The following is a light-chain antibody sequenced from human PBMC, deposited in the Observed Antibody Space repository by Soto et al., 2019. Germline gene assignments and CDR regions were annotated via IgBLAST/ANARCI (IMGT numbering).Light chain of an antibody. CDR3: QAYDYSLTASV. Sequence: QSVRTQPPSVSGAPGQRGTISCTGNSSNLGAGYDVHWYQQLPGAAPKLVIFGNRNRPSGVPERFSGSKSGTSASLAITGLQTEDEADYYCQAYDYSLTASVFGGGTKATVL. CDR2: GNR. CDR1: SSNLGAGYD. V-gene: IGLV1-40*01. J-gene: IGLJ3*02.